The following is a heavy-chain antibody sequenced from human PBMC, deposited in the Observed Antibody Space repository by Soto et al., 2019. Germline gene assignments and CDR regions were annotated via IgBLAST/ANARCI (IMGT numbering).Heavy chain of an antibody. Sequence: GESLKISCKGSGYSFTSYWISWVRQMPGKGLEWMGRIDPSDSYTNYSPSFQGHVTISADKSISTAYLQWSSLKASDTAMYYCARQKQSAYYYYGMDVWGQGTTVTVSS. CDR1: GYSFTSYW. D-gene: IGHD3-3*01. J-gene: IGHJ6*02. CDR3: ARQKQSAYYYYGMDV. CDR2: IDPSDSYT. V-gene: IGHV5-10-1*01.